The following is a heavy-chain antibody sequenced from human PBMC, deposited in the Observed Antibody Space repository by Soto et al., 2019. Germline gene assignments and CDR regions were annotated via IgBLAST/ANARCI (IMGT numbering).Heavy chain of an antibody. Sequence: SETLSLTCTVSGGSISSSSYYWGWIRQPPGKGLEWIGSIYYSGSPYYNPSLKSGVTISVDTSQNQFSLKLSSVTAADTAVYYCARHAGDVWGRDGYRSLLHLDYWGQGTLVTVSS. CDR2: IYYSGSP. J-gene: IGHJ4*02. D-gene: IGHD3-16*01. CDR3: ARHAGDVWGRDGYRSLLHLDY. V-gene: IGHV4-39*01. CDR1: GGSISSSSYY.